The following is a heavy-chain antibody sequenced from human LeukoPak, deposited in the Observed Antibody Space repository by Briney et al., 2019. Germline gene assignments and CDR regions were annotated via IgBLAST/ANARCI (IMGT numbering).Heavy chain of an antibody. CDR3: AKWGDFWTGLNNWYFEL. Sequence: GGSLRLSCAASGHTFPRYAFAWVRQAPGRGLQWVSCISGSGRDTFYSDSVKGRFTISRDNSKNTHYLQMSSLTAEDTAVYYCAKWGDFWTGLNNWYFELWGRGTLVTVSS. CDR2: ISGSGRDT. CDR1: GHTFPRYA. V-gene: IGHV3-23*01. D-gene: IGHD3/OR15-3a*01. J-gene: IGHJ2*01.